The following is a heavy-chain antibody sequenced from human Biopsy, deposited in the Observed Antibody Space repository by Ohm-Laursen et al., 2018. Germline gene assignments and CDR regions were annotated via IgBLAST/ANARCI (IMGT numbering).Heavy chain of an antibody. J-gene: IGHJ4*02. Sequence: PGTLSLTCTVSGGSIGSDYWAWIRQSPGKGLEWIGYIYYTGSTNYNPSVKSRVTISVDTSKNQFSLKLNSVTAADTAVYFCARDSRGGHLNTTLITGKNLDSWGQGILVTVSS. D-gene: IGHD3-16*01. CDR1: GGSIGSDY. CDR3: ARDSRGGHLNTTLITGKNLDS. V-gene: IGHV4-59*01. CDR2: IYYTGST.